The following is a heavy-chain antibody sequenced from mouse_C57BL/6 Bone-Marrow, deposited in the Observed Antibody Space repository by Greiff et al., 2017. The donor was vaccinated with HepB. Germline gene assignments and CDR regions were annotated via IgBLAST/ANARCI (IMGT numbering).Heavy chain of an antibody. Sequence: LQESGAELARPGASVKMSCKASGYTFTSYTMHWVKQRPGQGLEWIGYINPSSGYTKYNQKFKDKATLTADKSSSTAYMQLSSLTSEDSAVYYCARVYYGNYWFAYWGQGTLVTVSA. CDR3: ARVYYGNYWFAY. CDR2: INPSSGYT. D-gene: IGHD2-1*01. V-gene: IGHV1-4*01. CDR1: GYTFTSYT. J-gene: IGHJ3*01.